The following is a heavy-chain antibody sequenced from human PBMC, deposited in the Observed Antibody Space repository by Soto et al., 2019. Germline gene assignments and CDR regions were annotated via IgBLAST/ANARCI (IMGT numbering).Heavy chain of an antibody. J-gene: IGHJ4*02. D-gene: IGHD6-19*01. V-gene: IGHV3-30-3*01. CDR2: VSHDGSNK. CDR1: GFSFSSCA. Sequence: QVQLVESGGGGVQPGRSLRLSCAASGFSFSSCAMHWVRQAPGKGLEWVAVVSHDGSNKYYADSVKGRVTISRDNSINTVYLQMNSLRAEDTAVYYCARVSIAVAGIAYYFDYWGQGTLVTVSS. CDR3: ARVSIAVAGIAYYFDY.